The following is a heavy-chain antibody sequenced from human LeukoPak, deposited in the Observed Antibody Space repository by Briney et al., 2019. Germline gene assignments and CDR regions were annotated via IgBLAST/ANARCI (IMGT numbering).Heavy chain of an antibody. J-gene: IGHJ4*02. CDR2: ISSSGSTI. D-gene: IGHD4-17*01. CDR3: AALHGDYFDY. Sequence: PGGSLRLXCAASGFTFSSYEMNWVRQAPGKGLEWVSYISSSGSTIYYADSVKGRFTISRDNAKNSLYLQMNSLRAEDTAVYYCAALHGDYFDYWGQGTLVTVSS. V-gene: IGHV3-48*03. CDR1: GFTFSSYE.